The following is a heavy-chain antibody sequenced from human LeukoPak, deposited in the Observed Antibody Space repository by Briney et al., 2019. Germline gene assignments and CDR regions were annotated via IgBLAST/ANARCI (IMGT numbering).Heavy chain of an antibody. J-gene: IGHJ3*02. CDR3: ARVPSVIDAFDI. V-gene: IGHV4-31*03. CDR2: IYCTGST. D-gene: IGHD2-21*01. Sequence: PSQTLSLTCTVSGGSISSGGYYWSWIRQHPGKGLEWIAYIYCTGSTYYNPSLKSRLTISVDTSKNHFSLRLSSMTAADTAVYYCARVPSVIDAFDIWGQGTMVTVSS. CDR1: GGSISSGGYY.